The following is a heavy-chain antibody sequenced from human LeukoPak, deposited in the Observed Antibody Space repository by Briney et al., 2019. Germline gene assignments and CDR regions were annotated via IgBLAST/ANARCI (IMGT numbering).Heavy chain of an antibody. CDR2: IIPIFGTA. J-gene: IGHJ3*02. CDR1: GGTFSSYA. V-gene: IGHV1-69*05. D-gene: IGHD2-2*01. Sequence: SVKVSCKASGGTFSSYAISWVRQAPGQGLEWMGGIIPIFGTANYAQKFQGRVTITTDESTSTAYMELSSLRSEDTAVYYCARGRDIVVVPAAQTAFDIWGQGTMVTVSS. CDR3: ARGRDIVVVPAAQTAFDI.